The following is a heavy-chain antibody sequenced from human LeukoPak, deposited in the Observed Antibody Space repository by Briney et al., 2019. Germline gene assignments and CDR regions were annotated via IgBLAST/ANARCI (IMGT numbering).Heavy chain of an antibody. Sequence: GGSLRLSCAASGFTFSSYEMNWVRQAPGRGLEWVSYISSSGSSIYYVDSVKGRFIISRDNAKNSLFLQMNSLRAEDTAVYYCASGGYYDPIGYLFADWGQGTLVTVSS. CDR2: ISSSGSSI. D-gene: IGHD3-16*01. J-gene: IGHJ4*02. CDR1: GFTFSSYE. V-gene: IGHV3-48*03. CDR3: ASGGYYDPIGYLFAD.